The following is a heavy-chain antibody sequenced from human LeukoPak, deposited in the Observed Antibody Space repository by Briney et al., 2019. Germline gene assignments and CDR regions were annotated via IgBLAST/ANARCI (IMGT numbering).Heavy chain of an antibody. J-gene: IGHJ3*02. V-gene: IGHV4-34*01. CDR2: IYNSGNT. CDR3: ARAPLLWFGELNDAFDI. D-gene: IGHD3-10*01. Sequence: SETLSLTCAVCGGSFSGYYWSWIRPPPGKGLEWIGYIYNSGNTNYNPSLKGRVTISVDTSKNQFSLKLSSVTAADTAVYYCARAPLLWFGELNDAFDIWGQGTMVTVSS. CDR1: GGSFSGYY.